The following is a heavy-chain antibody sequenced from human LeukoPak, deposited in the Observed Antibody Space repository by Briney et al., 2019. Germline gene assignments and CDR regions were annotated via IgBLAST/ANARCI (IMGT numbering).Heavy chain of an antibody. J-gene: IGHJ4*02. CDR2: INPSGGST. CDR3: ARAGITGTTTLDY. CDR1: GYTFTSYY. Sequence: ASVKVSCKASGYTFTSYYMHWVRQAPGQGLEWMGIINPSGGSTSYAQKFQGRVTMTRDMSTSTVYMELSSLRSEDMAVYYCARAGITGTTTLDYWGQGTLVTVSS. D-gene: IGHD1-7*01. V-gene: IGHV1-46*01.